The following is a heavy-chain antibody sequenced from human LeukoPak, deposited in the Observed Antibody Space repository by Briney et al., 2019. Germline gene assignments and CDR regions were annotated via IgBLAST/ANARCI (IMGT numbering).Heavy chain of an antibody. CDR1: GGSISSGSYY. CDR2: IYYSGST. D-gene: IGHD2-15*01. V-gene: IGHV4-61*01. J-gene: IGHJ3*02. CDR3: ARAVEGVVVVAADAFDI. Sequence: TPSETLSLTCTVSGGSISSGSYYWSWIRQPPGKGLEWIGYIYYSGSTNYNPSLKSRVTISVDTSKNQFSLKLSSVTAADTAVYYCARAVEGVVVVAADAFDIWGQGTMVTVSS.